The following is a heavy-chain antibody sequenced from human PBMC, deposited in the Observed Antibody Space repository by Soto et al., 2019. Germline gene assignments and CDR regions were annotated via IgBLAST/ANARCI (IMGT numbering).Heavy chain of an antibody. V-gene: IGHV3-72*01. CDR1: GFTLSDHS. Sequence: GGSLRLSCEGSGFTLSDHSMDWVRQAPGKGLEWAARSRNRAANYATEYAASVKGRFTISRDDSKNSVHLQMNSLKTEDTARYHCVSYFGNFVHIYGLWGQGTLDTVSS. CDR2: SRNRAANYAT. D-gene: IGHD5-18*01. J-gene: IGHJ4*02. CDR3: VSYFGNFVHIYGL.